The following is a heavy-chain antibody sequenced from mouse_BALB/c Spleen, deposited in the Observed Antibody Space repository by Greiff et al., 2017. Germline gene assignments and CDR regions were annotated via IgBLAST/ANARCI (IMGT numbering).Heavy chain of an antibody. CDR2: ILPGSGST. D-gene: IGHD2-14*01. V-gene: IGHV1-9*01. Sequence: VQLQQSGAELMKPGASVKISCKATGYTFSSYWIEWVKQRPGHGLEWIGEILPGSGSTNYNEKFKGKATFTADTSSNTAYMQLSSLTSEDSAVYYCARSVYYRYDAVHFDYWGQGTTLTVSS. CDR3: ARSVYYRYDAVHFDY. J-gene: IGHJ2*01. CDR1: GYTFSSYW.